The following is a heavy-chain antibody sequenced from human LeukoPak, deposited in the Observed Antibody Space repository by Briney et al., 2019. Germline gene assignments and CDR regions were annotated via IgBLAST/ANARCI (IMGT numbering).Heavy chain of an antibody. J-gene: IGHJ5*02. CDR3: ARWFAARQPLVNWFDP. D-gene: IGHD6-6*01. V-gene: IGHV1-18*04. CDR2: ISAYNGNT. CDR1: GYTFTDYY. Sequence: ASVKVSCKASGYTFTDYYIHWVRQAPGQGLEWMGWISAYNGNTNYAQKLQGRVTMTTDTSTSTAYMELRSLRSDDTAVYYCARWFAARQPLVNWFDPWGQGTLVTVSS.